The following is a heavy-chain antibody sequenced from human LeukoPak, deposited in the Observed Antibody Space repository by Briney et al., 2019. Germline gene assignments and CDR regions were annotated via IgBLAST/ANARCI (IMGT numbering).Heavy chain of an antibody. D-gene: IGHD2-2*01. J-gene: IGHJ4*02. CDR2: IIPILGIA. V-gene: IGHV1-69*02. CDR1: GGTFSSCT. CDR3: AIFIVVVPAATLGVDY. Sequence: VASVKVSCKASGGTFSSCTISWVRQAPGQGLEWMGRIIPILGIANYAQKFQGRVTITADKSTSTAYMELSSLRSEDTAVYYCAIFIVVVPAATLGVDYWGQGTLVTVSS.